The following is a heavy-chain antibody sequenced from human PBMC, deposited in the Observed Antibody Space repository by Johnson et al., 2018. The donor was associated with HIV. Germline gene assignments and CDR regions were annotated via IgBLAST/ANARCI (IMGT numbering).Heavy chain of an antibody. J-gene: IGHJ3*02. V-gene: IGHV3-13*01. Sequence: EVQLVESGGGLVQPGGSLRLSCAASGFTFSTYDMHWVRQTTGKRLEWVSAIGTAGDTYYPGSVEGRFTISRENAKNSLYLQMNSLRAEDTAVYYCASACRDGYTCDVFDIWGQGTMVTVSS. CDR1: GFTFSTYD. CDR2: IGTAGDT. CDR3: ASACRDGYTCDVFDI. D-gene: IGHD5-24*01.